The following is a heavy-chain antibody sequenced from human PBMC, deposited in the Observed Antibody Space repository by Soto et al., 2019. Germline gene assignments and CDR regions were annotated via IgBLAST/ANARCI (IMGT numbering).Heavy chain of an antibody. CDR2: IWYDGSNK. J-gene: IGHJ4*02. CDR1: GFTFSSYG. CDR3: ARDPDSPYYDILTGSNFDY. D-gene: IGHD3-9*01. Sequence: PGGSLRLSCAASGFTFSSYGMHWVRQAPGKGLEWVAVIWYDGSNKYYADSVKGRFTISRDNSKNTLYLQMNSLRAEDTAVYYCARDPDSPYYDILTGSNFDYWGQGTLVTVSS. V-gene: IGHV3-33*01.